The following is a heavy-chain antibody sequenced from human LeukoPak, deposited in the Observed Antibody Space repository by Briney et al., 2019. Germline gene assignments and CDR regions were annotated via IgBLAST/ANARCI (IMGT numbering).Heavy chain of an antibody. J-gene: IGHJ3*02. CDR2: IYYSGST. CDR3: ASDLSGYNTFDI. D-gene: IGHD1-14*01. V-gene: IGHV4-59*01. Sequence: SETLSLTCTVSGGSISSYYWSWIRQPPGKGLEWIGYIYYSGSTNYNPSLKSRVTISVDTSKSQFSPKLSSVTAADTAVYYCASDLSGYNTFDIWGQGTMVTVSS. CDR1: GGSISSYY.